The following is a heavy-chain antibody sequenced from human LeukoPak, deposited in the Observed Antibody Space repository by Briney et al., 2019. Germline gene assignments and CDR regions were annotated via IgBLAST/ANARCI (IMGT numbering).Heavy chain of an antibody. Sequence: GGSLRLSCAAPGFTFSSYNMNWVRQAPGKGLEWVSSITSSSTYIYYADSVRGRFTISRDNAKNSLYLQMNSLRAEDTAVYYCARDRSSYSSRKEGAFDICGQGTMVTVSS. CDR3: ARDRSSYSSRKEGAFDI. CDR2: ITSSSTYI. J-gene: IGHJ3*02. CDR1: GFTFSSYN. D-gene: IGHD6-13*01. V-gene: IGHV3-21*01.